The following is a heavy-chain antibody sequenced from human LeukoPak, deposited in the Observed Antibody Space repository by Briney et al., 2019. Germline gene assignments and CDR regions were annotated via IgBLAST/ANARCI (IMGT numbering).Heavy chain of an antibody. Sequence: RGSPRHSCAASGFTFRSYSTNWGRHAPGKRLEWVSSISSSSSYIYYADSVKGRFTISRDNAKNSLYLQMNSLRAEDTAVYYCTRGPSRSRGYWGQGTLVTVSS. CDR3: TRGPSRSRGY. CDR1: GFTFRSYS. D-gene: IGHD6-13*01. CDR2: ISSSSSYI. V-gene: IGHV3-21*01. J-gene: IGHJ4*02.